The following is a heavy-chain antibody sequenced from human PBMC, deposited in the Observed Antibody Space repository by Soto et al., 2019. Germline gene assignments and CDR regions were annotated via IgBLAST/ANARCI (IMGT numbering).Heavy chain of an antibody. V-gene: IGHV1-2*02. J-gene: IGHJ4*02. CDR2: INPNGGGT. CDR1: GYTFTDYY. CDR3: ARDLLRGYSYGFNMAY. D-gene: IGHD5-18*01. Sequence: ASVKVYCKASGYTFTDYYVHWVRQAPGQGLEWMGWINPNGGGTNYAQKFQGRVTLTTDTSISTAYMELSSLRSDDTAAYYCARDLLRGYSYGFNMAYWGQGALVTVSS.